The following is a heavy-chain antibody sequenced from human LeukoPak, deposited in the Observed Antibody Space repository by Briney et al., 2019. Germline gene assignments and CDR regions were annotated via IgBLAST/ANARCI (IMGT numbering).Heavy chain of an antibody. D-gene: IGHD1-20*01. CDR1: GFTFSESL. V-gene: IGHV3-7*01. J-gene: IGHJ6*02. CDR3: ATYNNWVAGDV. Sequence: GGSLRLSCAASGFTFSESLMSWVRQAPGQGLEWVAAIKEDGSEKDYVDSVKGRFTISRDNAKNSLYLQMNSLRGEDTAVYYCATYNNWVAGDVWGQGATVSVSS. CDR2: IKEDGSEK.